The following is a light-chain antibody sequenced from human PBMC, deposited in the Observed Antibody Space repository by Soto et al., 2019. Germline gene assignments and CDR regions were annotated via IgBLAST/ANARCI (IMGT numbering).Light chain of an antibody. CDR3: QQYNSWT. CDR1: QSISSS. Sequence: DIQMTQSPSTLSASVGDRVTITCRASQSISSSRAWYQQKAGKAPKLLFYRASSLDSGVPSRFNGSGSGTEFTLTITSLQPDDFATYYCQQYNSWTFGQGTKVEIK. CDR2: RAS. V-gene: IGKV1-5*03. J-gene: IGKJ1*01.